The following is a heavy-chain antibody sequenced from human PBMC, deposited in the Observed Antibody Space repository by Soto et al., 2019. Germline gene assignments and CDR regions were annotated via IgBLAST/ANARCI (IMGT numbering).Heavy chain of an antibody. V-gene: IGHV3-23*01. CDR1: GFTFSSYA. J-gene: IGHJ4*02. Sequence: EVQLLESGGGLVQPGGSLRLSCVASGFTFSSYAMSWVRQAPGKGLEWVSVISVSGSTTSHADFVEGRFTISRDNSKNTLYLQMNSLRAEDTAVYYCVKDTSTWASTYFDYWGQGTLVTVSS. CDR3: VKDTSTWASTYFDY. CDR2: ISVSGSTT. D-gene: IGHD3-3*01.